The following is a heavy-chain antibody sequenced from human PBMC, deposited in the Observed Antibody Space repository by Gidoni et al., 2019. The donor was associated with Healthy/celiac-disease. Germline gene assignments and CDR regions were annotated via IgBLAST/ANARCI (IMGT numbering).Heavy chain of an antibody. J-gene: IGHJ4*02. D-gene: IGHD6-19*01. CDR3: TKESTVAGTD. Sequence: EVQLVSSGGGLVQPGRSLRLSCTASGFPFGDYAMRWFRQALGKGLEWVVFSRRKAYGGTTEDAAYVKGRCTISRDDSKSIAYLQMNSQKTEDTAVYYCTKESTVAGTDWGQGTLVTVSS. CDR1: GFPFGDYA. V-gene: IGHV3-49*03. CDR2: SRRKAYGGTT.